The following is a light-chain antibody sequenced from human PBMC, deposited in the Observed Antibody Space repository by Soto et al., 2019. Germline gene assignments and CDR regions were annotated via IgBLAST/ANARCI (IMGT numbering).Light chain of an antibody. V-gene: IGKV3-11*01. CDR1: QSVSSY. J-gene: IGKJ4*01. Sequence: EIVLTQYPATLSLSPGESATLSCRASQSVSSYLAWYQQKPGQAPRLLIYDASNRATGLPARFSGSGSGTDFTLTISSLEPEDFAVYYCQRRSNWPLTFGGGTKVEIK. CDR2: DAS. CDR3: QRRSNWPLT.